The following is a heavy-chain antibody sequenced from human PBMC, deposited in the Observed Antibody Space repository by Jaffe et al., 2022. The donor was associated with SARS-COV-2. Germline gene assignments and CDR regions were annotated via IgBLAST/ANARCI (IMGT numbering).Heavy chain of an antibody. V-gene: IGHV1-46*04. J-gene: IGHJ3*02. CDR1: GYTFTSYY. CDR2: ISPSEGRP. D-gene: IGHD3-16*01. CDR3: AREKNMIDFGKYSDTFDI. Sequence: QVQLVQSGAEVKMPGASVKLSCKASGYTFTSYYMHWVRQAPGRGLEWMGIISPSEGRPSYVEQLQGRVTMTRDTSTSTVYMELSSLRSEDTAVYYCAREKNMIDFGKYSDTFDIWGQGTMVTVSS.